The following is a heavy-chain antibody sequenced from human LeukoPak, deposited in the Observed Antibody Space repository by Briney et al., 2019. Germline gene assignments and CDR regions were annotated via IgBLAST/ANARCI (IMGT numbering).Heavy chain of an antibody. D-gene: IGHD2-15*01. J-gene: IGHJ5*02. CDR1: GGSISSGGYF. V-gene: IGHV4-31*03. Sequence: SQTLSLTCTVSGGSISSGGYFWTWIRQHPGKGLEWIGYIYYSGTTYYNPSLRSRVTISIDTSKNQNQFSLKLTSVTAADTAMYYCARVLLCSGGTCGFDPWGRGTLVTVSS. CDR2: IYYSGTT. CDR3: ARVLLCSGGTCGFDP.